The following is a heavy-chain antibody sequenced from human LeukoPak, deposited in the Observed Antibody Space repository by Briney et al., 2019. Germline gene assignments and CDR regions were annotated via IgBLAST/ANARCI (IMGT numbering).Heavy chain of an antibody. D-gene: IGHD3-10*01. CDR2: IYYSGST. Sequence: PSETLSLPCSVSGDPITNYYWSWIRRPRGKGVEWIGYIYYSGSTNYNPSLKSRVILSVDTSQNQFPLKLSFAIAADTAVYYCARELAGGAFDIWGQGTMVTVSS. CDR3: ARELAGGAFDI. J-gene: IGHJ3*02. CDR1: GDPITNYY. V-gene: IGHV4-59*01.